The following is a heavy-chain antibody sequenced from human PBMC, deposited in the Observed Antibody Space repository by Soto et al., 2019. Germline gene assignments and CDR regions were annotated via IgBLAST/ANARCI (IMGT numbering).Heavy chain of an antibody. D-gene: IGHD5-12*01. Sequence: EVQLVESGGGLVQPGGSLRLSCAASGFTFSSYAMHWVRQAPGKGLEYVSAISSNRGSTYYANSVKGRFTISRDNSKNTLYLQMGSLRAEDMAVYYCARSDGYNFDYWGQGTLVTVSS. CDR2: ISSNRGST. J-gene: IGHJ4*02. CDR1: GFTFSSYA. V-gene: IGHV3-64*01. CDR3: ARSDGYNFDY.